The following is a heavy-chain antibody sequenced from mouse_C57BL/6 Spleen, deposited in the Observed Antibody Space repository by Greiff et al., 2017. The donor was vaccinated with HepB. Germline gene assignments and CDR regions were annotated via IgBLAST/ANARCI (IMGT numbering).Heavy chain of an antibody. CDR3: ARFYYGSRYFDV. J-gene: IGHJ1*03. D-gene: IGHD1-1*01. CDR1: GYTFTDYN. Sequence: EVKVVESGPELVKPGASVKMSCKASGYTFTDYNMHWVKQSHGKSLEWIGYINPNNGGTSYNQKFKGKATLTVNKSSSTAYMELRSLTSEDSAVYYCARFYYGSRYFDVWGTGTTVTVSS. V-gene: IGHV1-22*01. CDR2: INPNNGGT.